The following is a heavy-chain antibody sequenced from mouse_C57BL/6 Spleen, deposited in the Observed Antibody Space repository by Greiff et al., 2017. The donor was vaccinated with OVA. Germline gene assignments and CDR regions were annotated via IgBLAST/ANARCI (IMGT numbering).Heavy chain of an antibody. J-gene: IGHJ4*01. CDR3: ARSTMVTTGPYYAMDY. CDR2: IYPGDGDT. CDR1: GYAFSSYW. D-gene: IGHD2-2*01. V-gene: IGHV1-80*01. Sequence: VQLQQSGAELVKPGASVKISCKASGYAFSSYWMNWVKQRPGKGLEWIGQIYPGDGDTNYNGKFKGKATLTADKSSSTAYMQLSSLTSEDSAVYFCARSTMVTTGPYYAMDYWGQGTSVTVSS.